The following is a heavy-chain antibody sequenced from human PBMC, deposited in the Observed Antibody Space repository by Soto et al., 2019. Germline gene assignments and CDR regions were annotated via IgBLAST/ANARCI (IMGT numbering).Heavy chain of an antibody. CDR2: IYSGGVT. CDR1: GSTVKNYQ. CDR3: ARDPSTTDYYGMDV. V-gene: IGHV3-53*01. J-gene: IGHJ6*02. Sequence: GGSLRLSCAASGSTVKNYQMNWVRQAPGKGLEWVSVIYSGGVTYYPDSVKGRFTIIRDTSRNSVYLQMNSLRADDTAIYYCARDPSTTDYYGMDVWGQGTTVTVSS.